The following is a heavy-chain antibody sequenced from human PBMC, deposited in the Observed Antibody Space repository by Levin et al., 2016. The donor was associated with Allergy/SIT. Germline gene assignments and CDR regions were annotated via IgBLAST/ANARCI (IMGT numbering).Heavy chain of an antibody. CDR2: IYYSGST. V-gene: IGHV4-59*12. J-gene: IGHJ6*02. CDR3: ARDRPPYSSSYDYYYGMDV. CDR1: GGSISSYY. D-gene: IGHD6-6*01. Sequence: SETLSLTCTVSGGSISSYYWSWIRQPPGKGLEWIGYIYYSGSTNYNPSLKSRVTISVDTSKNQFSLKLSSVTAADTAVYYCARDRPPYSSSYDYYYGMDVWGQGTTVTVSS.